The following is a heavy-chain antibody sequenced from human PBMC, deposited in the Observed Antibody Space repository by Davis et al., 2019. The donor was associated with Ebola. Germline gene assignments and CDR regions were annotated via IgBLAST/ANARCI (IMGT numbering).Heavy chain of an antibody. D-gene: IGHD6-19*01. CDR2: IYYSGST. CDR3: AREVAGGFDY. Sequence: GSLRLSCAVYGGSFSGYYWSWIRQPPGKGLEWIGYIYYSGSTNYNPSLKSRVTISVDTSKNQFSLKLSSVTAADTAVYYCAREVAGGFDYWGQGTLVTVSS. CDR1: GGSFSGYY. J-gene: IGHJ4*02. V-gene: IGHV4-59*01.